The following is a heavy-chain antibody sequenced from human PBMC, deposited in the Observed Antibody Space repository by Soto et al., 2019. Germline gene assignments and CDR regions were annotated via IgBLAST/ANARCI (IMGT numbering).Heavy chain of an antibody. CDR2: VHYGGNT. D-gene: IGHD4-17*01. V-gene: IGHV4-59*08. J-gene: IGHJ4*02. Sequence: SETLSLTCTVSGGSISGYYWGWIRQPPGEGLEWIGNVHYGGNTYYSPSLKSRVTMSGDTSKNQFSLRLTSVTAADTAVYYCARHPPYGPLDYWGQGTLVTVSS. CDR1: GGSISGYY. CDR3: ARHPPYGPLDY.